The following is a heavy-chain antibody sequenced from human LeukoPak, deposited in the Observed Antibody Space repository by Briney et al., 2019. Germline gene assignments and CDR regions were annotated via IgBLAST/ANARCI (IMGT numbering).Heavy chain of an antibody. CDR1: GGSISSGDYY. J-gene: IGHJ3*02. CDR3: ALVVPAAIMRTDAFDI. D-gene: IGHD2-2*01. V-gene: IGHV4-30-4*08. Sequence: SETLSLTCTVSGGSISSGDYYWSWIRQPPGKGLEWIGYIYYSGSTYYNPSLKSRVTISVDTSKNQFSLKLSSVTAADTAVYYCALVVPAAIMRTDAFDIWGQGTMVTVSS. CDR2: IYYSGST.